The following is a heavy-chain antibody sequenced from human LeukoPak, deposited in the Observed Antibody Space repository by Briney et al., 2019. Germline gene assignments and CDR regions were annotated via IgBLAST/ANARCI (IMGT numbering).Heavy chain of an antibody. Sequence: SETLSLTCAVYGGSLSGYYWSWIRQPPGKGLEWIGEINHSGSTNYNPSLKSRVTISVDTSKNQFSLKLSSVTAADTAVYYCARSRGLPPFDYWGKGTLVTVSS. CDR3: ARSRGLPPFDY. CDR2: INHSGST. D-gene: IGHD3-10*01. CDR1: GGSLSGYY. V-gene: IGHV4-34*01. J-gene: IGHJ4*02.